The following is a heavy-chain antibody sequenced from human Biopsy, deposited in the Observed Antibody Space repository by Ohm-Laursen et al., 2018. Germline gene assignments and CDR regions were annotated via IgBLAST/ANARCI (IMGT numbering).Heavy chain of an antibody. CDR2: ISRSTSHI. CDR1: GFTFNNYG. CDR3: ARGRSHLLPDHDWFDP. V-gene: IGHV3-21*06. Sequence: SLRLSCTASGFTFNNYGMQWVRQAPGKGLEWVSSISRSTSHILYAETLKGRFTSSRDNAKNSVYLQMNSLRAEDTGVYYCARGRSHLLPDHDWFDPWGQGTLVTVSS. D-gene: IGHD1-14*01. J-gene: IGHJ5*02.